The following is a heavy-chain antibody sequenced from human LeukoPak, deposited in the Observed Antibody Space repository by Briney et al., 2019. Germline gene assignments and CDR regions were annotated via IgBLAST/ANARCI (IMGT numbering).Heavy chain of an antibody. CDR3: ARSSGYYIDY. V-gene: IGHV4-59*01. J-gene: IGHJ4*02. Sequence: SETLSLTCTVSGGSISSYYWSWIRQPPGKGLEWIGYIYYSGSTNYNPSLKSRATISVDTSKNQFSLKLSSVTAADTAVYYCARSSGYYIDYWGQGTLVTVSS. D-gene: IGHD3-22*01. CDR1: GGSISSYY. CDR2: IYYSGST.